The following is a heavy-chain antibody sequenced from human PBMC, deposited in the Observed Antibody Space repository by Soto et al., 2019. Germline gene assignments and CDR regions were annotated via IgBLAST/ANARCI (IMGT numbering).Heavy chain of an antibody. D-gene: IGHD3-10*01. CDR3: ARVLIYYGSGSYYNRYYFDY. CDR1: GGSISSGGYY. Sequence: SGTLSLTCTVSGGSISSGGYYWSWIRQHPGKGLEWIGYIYYSGSTYYNPSLKSRVTISVDTSKNQFSLKLSSVTAADTAVYYCARVLIYYGSGSYYNRYYFDYWGQGTLVTVSS. CDR2: IYYSGST. V-gene: IGHV4-31*03. J-gene: IGHJ4*02.